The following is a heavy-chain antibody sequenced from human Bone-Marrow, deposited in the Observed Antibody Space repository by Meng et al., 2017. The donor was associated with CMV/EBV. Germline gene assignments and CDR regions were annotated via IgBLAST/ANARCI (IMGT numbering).Heavy chain of an antibody. CDR1: GGSVSSGSYY. D-gene: IGHD2-2*02. V-gene: IGHV4-61*01. Sequence: GSLRLSCTVSGGSVSSGSYYWSWLREPPGKGLEWMGFIYYSGSTNYNPPLKSRVTIAVDTSKNQFSRKLSSVTAADTAVYYWARVKCCSSTNCYTADHWGQGTLVTVSS. CDR2: IYYSGST. CDR3: ARVKCCSSTNCYTADH. J-gene: IGHJ4*02.